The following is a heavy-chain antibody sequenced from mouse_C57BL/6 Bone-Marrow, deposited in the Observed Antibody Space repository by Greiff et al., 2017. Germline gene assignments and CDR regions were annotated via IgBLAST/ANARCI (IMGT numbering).Heavy chain of an antibody. CDR3: ARDHDYDVWFAY. J-gene: IGHJ3*01. CDR1: GFTFSSYA. CDR2: ISDGGSYT. V-gene: IGHV5-4*01. D-gene: IGHD2-4*01. Sequence: EVQVVESGGGLVKPGGSLKLSCAASGFTFSSYAMSWVRQPPEKRLEWVATISDGGSYTYYPDNVKGRFTISRDNAKNNLYLQMSHLKSEDTAMYYCARDHDYDVWFAYWGQGTLVTVSA.